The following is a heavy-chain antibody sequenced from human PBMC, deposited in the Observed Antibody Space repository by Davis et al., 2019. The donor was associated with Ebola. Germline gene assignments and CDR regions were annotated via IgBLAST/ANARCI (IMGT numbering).Heavy chain of an antibody. CDR2: INHNGST. D-gene: IGHD5-18*01. Sequence: SETLSLTCAVSGGSFSGYYWNWIRQPPGKRLEWIGDINHNGSTNYNPSLKSRVTISVDTSKNQFSLKLSSVTAADTAVYYCARRGYSYGRRYWGQGTLVTVSS. J-gene: IGHJ4*02. CDR1: GGSFSGYY. CDR3: ARRGYSYGRRY. V-gene: IGHV4-34*01.